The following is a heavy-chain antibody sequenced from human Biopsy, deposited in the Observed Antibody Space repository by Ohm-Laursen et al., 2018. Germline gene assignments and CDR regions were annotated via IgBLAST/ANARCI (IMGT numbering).Heavy chain of an antibody. V-gene: IGHV4-34*01. D-gene: IGHD3-22*01. CDR2: INHSGRT. CDR1: GESFNGYY. J-gene: IGHJ6*02. Sequence: SDTLSLTCAVYGESFNGYYWSWIRQTPGKGLEWIGEINHSGRTNYNPSLKSRVTISVDTSKNQFSLKVRSVTAADTAVYYCVRGVDYYDPYHYYALDVWGPGATVTVSS. CDR3: VRGVDYYDPYHYYALDV.